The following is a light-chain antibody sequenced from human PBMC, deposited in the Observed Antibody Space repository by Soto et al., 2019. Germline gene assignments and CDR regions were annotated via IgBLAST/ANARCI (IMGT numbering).Light chain of an antibody. CDR3: QQSGSSPLT. Sequence: ENVLTQSPGTLSLSPGETATLSCRASQSVSSSYLAWYQQKPGQAPRLLIYGASSRATGIPDRFSGSGSGTDFTLTISRLEPEDFAMYFCQQSGSSPLTFGGGTKVEIK. V-gene: IGKV3-20*01. J-gene: IGKJ4*01. CDR1: QSVSSSY. CDR2: GAS.